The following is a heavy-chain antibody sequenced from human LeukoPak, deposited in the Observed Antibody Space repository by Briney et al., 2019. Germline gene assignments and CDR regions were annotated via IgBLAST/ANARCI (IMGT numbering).Heavy chain of an antibody. CDR1: GFTFSHYG. Sequence: PGGSLRLSCAASGFTFSHYGMNWVRQAPGKGLVWVSRINSDGRRSYYADSVKGRFTISRDNAKNTLYLQMNSLRAEDTAVYYCARVGYYYGDDYWGQGTLVTVSS. V-gene: IGHV3-74*01. CDR3: ARVGYYYGDDY. CDR2: INSDGRRS. J-gene: IGHJ4*02. D-gene: IGHD5-18*01.